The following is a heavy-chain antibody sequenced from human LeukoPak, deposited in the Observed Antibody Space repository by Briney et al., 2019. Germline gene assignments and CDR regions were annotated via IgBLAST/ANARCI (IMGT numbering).Heavy chain of an antibody. CDR3: ARGRSSMVRGVQGAFDI. J-gene: IGHJ3*02. V-gene: IGHV3-30*03. Sequence: GRSLRLSCAASGFPFISYAIHWVRQAPGKGLEWVAAISYDGSNKFYADSVKGRFTISRDNPNNRLFLQMNSLRADDTAVYYCARGRSSMVRGVQGAFDIWGQGTMVSVSS. CDR2: ISYDGSNK. CDR1: GFPFISYA. D-gene: IGHD3-10*01.